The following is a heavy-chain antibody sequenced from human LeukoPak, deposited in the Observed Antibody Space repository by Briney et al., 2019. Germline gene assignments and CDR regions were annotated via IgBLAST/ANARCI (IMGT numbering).Heavy chain of an antibody. CDR3: ARDSPLYDILTGPFDY. Sequence: GGSLRLSCAASGFTFSSYAMHWVRQAPGKGLEWVAVISYDGSNKYYADSVKGRFTISRDNSKNTLYLQMNSLRAEDTAVYYCARDSPLYDILTGPFDYWGQGTLVTVSS. V-gene: IGHV3-30*04. D-gene: IGHD3-9*01. J-gene: IGHJ4*02. CDR1: GFTFSSYA. CDR2: ISYDGSNK.